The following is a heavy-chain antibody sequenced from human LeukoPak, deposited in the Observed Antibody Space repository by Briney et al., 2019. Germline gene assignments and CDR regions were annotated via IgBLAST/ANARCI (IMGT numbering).Heavy chain of an antibody. CDR1: GYTLTDLS. Sequence: EASVKVSCKVSGYTLTDLSMHWVRQAPGKGLEWMGGFDPEEDETIFAQKFQGRVTVTEDTSTDTAYMELSSLRSEDTAMYYCAREHIVVVPAAMHAFDIWGQGTMVTVSS. V-gene: IGHV1-24*01. CDR2: FDPEEDET. D-gene: IGHD2-2*01. CDR3: AREHIVVVPAAMHAFDI. J-gene: IGHJ3*02.